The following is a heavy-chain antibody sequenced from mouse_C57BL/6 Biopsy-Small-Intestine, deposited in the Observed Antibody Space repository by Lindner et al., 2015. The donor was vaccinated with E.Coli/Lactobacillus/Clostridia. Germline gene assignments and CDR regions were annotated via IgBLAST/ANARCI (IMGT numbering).Heavy chain of an antibody. CDR3: ARSFYAMDY. J-gene: IGHJ4*01. CDR1: GFTFSDYG. CDR2: ISSGSSII. Sequence: VQLQESGGGLVKPGGSLKISCAASGFTFSDYGIHWVRQAPEKGLEWVAFISSGSSIIYYADTVKGRFTISRDNAKNTLFLQMTSLRSEDTAMYYCARSFYAMDYWGQGTSVTVSS. V-gene: IGHV5-17*01.